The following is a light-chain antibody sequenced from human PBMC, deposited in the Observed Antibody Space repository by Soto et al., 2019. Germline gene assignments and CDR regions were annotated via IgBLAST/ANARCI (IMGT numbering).Light chain of an antibody. J-gene: IGKJ1*01. Sequence: EVVLTQSPGTLSLSPGERATLSCRASQSVSSSYLAWYQQKPGQTPRLLLYGASNRATGIPDRFSGSGSGTDFTLTISRLEPEDFAVYYCQQYGGSPWTFGQGTKVEIK. V-gene: IGKV3-20*01. CDR2: GAS. CDR1: QSVSSSY. CDR3: QQYGGSPWT.